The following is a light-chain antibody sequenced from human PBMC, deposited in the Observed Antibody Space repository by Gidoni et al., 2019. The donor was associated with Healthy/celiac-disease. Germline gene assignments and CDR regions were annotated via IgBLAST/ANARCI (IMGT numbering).Light chain of an antibody. CDR3: QQRSNWHPLT. CDR1: QSVSSY. J-gene: IGKJ4*01. CDR2: DAS. Sequence: EIVLPHSPATLSLSPGERATPSCRASQSVSSYLAWYQQKTGQAPRLLIYDASNRATGIPARCSGSGSGTDFTLTISSLEPEDFAVYYCQQRSNWHPLTFGGGTKVEIK. V-gene: IGKV3-11*01.